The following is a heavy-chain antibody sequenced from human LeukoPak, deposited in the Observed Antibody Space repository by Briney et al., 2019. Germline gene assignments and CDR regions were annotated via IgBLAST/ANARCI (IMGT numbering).Heavy chain of an antibody. CDR2: IYYSGST. Sequence: SETLSLTCTVSGGSISSYYWSWIRQPPGKGLEWIGYIYYSGSTNYNPSLKSRVTISVDTSKNQFSLKLSSVTAADTAVYYCASQGGSSTYYYYYYMDVWGKGTTVTVSS. CDR1: GGSISSYY. D-gene: IGHD6-6*01. J-gene: IGHJ6*03. CDR3: ASQGGSSTYYYYYYMDV. V-gene: IGHV4-59*01.